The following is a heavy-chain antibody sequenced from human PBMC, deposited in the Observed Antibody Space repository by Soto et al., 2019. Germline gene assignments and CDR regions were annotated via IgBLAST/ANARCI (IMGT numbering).Heavy chain of an antibody. Sequence: QVQLQQWGAGLLKPSETLSLTCAVYGGSFSGSYWSWIRQPPGKGLEWIGEINHSGSTNYNPSLKSRVTISVDTSKNQLSLKLSSVTAADTAVYYCATGYCTNGVCYTRTLSGMDVWGQGTTVTVSS. D-gene: IGHD2-8*01. CDR1: GGSFSGSY. J-gene: IGHJ6*02. CDR3: ATGYCTNGVCYTRTLSGMDV. CDR2: INHSGST. V-gene: IGHV4-34*01.